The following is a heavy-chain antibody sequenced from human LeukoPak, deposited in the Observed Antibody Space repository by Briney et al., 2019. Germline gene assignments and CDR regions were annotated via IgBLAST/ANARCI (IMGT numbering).Heavy chain of an antibody. V-gene: IGHV3-66*01. CDR2: IYRDDTT. J-gene: IGHJ4*02. D-gene: IGHD4/OR15-4a*01. CDR1: GFTVSCSY. Sequence: SGGSLRLSCAASGFTVSCSYMSWVRLAPGKGLEWISVIYRDDTTYYADSVKGRFAVSRDSSRNTLYLQMNSLRAEDTAVYYCARDGAHSRIPIWGQGTLVTVSS. CDR3: ARDGAHSRIPI.